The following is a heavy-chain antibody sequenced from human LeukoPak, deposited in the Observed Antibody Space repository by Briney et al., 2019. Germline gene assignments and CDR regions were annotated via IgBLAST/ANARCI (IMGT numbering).Heavy chain of an antibody. CDR2: IKQDGSEK. J-gene: IGHJ5*01. D-gene: IGHD2-15*01. CDR3: ARGALDAATPFDS. Sequence: GSLRLSCAASGFSLSSYWMTWVRQAPGKGLEWVANIKQDGSEKNYVDSVKGRFTISRDNAKKSVYLQMNSLRAEDTAVYYCARGALDAATPFDSWGQGTLVTVSS. V-gene: IGHV3-7*01. CDR1: GFSLSSYW.